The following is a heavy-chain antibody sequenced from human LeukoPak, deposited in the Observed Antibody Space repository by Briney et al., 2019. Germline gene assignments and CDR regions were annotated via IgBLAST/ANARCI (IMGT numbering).Heavy chain of an antibody. J-gene: IGHJ6*04. D-gene: IGHD2-2*01. V-gene: IGHV1-69*06. CDR2: IIPIFGTA. CDR1: GGTFSIYA. Sequence: ASVTVSCTASGGTFSIYAISWVRQAPGQGLEWMGGIIPIFGTANYTQKFQGRVTITADKSTSTAYMELSSLRSEDTAVYYCARAAGPRYCSSTSCRNDYYYGMDVWGKGTTVTASS. CDR3: ARAAGPRYCSSTSCRNDYYYGMDV.